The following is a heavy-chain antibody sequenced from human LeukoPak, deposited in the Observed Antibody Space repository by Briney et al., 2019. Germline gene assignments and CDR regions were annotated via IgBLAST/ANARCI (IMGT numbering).Heavy chain of an antibody. V-gene: IGHV3-33*01. J-gene: IGHJ4*02. Sequence: GGSLRLSCAASGFTFSSYGMHWVRQAPGKGLEWVAVIWYDGSNKYYADSVKGRFTISRDNSKNTLYLQMNSLRAEDTAVYYCARLWPMVRGALDYWGQGTLVTVSS. D-gene: IGHD3-10*01. CDR3: ARLWPMVRGALDY. CDR2: IWYDGSNK. CDR1: GFTFSSYG.